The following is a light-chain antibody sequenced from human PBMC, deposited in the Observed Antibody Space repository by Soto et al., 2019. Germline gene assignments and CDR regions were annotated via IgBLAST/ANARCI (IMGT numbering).Light chain of an antibody. J-gene: IGKJ2*01. CDR2: AAS. CDR1: QDISTW. V-gene: IGKV1D-16*01. CDR3: QQYSIYWNT. Sequence: DIQMTQSPSSLSASVGDRVTITCRASQDISTWLAWYQQKPEKVPKSLIYAASSLQSGVPSRFSGSGSGTDFTLTISSLQPEDFGTYYCQQYSIYWNTFGQGTKLEIK.